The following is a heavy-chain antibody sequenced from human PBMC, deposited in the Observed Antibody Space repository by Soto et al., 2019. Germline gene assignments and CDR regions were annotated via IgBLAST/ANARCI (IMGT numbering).Heavy chain of an antibody. CDR2: ISYDGSNK. CDR3: ERAVSRSSGGLGWFVP. Sequence: QVQLVESGGGVVQPGRSLRLSCAASGFTFSSYAMHWVRQAPGKGLEWVAVISYDGSNKYYADSVKGRFTISRDNSKNMLYLKMNSLRAQDTAVYYCERAVSRSSGGLGWFVPWGQGTLVTVSS. CDR1: GFTFSSYA. D-gene: IGHD6-25*01. V-gene: IGHV3-30-3*01. J-gene: IGHJ5*02.